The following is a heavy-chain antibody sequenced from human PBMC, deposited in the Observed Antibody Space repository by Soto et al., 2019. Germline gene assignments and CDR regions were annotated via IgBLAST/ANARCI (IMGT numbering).Heavy chain of an antibody. CDR3: ARQQLLPFYYALDV. CDR2: IYYRGST. CDR1: GGSISGYY. Sequence: QVQLQESGPGLVKPSDTLSLTCNVSGGSISGYYWSWIRQSPGKGLEYIGYIYYRGSTNYTSSLKSRVTLSVDTSRNQFSLKMNSVTAADTAVYYCARQQLLPFYYALDVWGQGTTVTVSS. J-gene: IGHJ6*02. D-gene: IGHD1-26*01. V-gene: IGHV4-59*07.